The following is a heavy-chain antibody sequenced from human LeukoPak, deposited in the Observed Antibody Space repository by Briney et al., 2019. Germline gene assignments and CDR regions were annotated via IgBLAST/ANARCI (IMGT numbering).Heavy chain of an antibody. D-gene: IGHD4-17*01. CDR3: ARRLRQNLFDP. Sequence: SETLSLTCAVSGVSISSDYWSWIRLPPGKGLEWIGYIYYSGSSNYNPSLKSRVTMSVDTSKNQFSLKLTSVTAADTAVYYCARRLRQNLFDPWGQGTLVTVSS. J-gene: IGHJ5*02. V-gene: IGHV4-59*08. CDR2: IYYSGSS. CDR1: GVSISSDY.